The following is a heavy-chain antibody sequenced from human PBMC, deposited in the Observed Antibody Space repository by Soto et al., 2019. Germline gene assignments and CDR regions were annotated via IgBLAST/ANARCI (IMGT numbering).Heavy chain of an antibody. CDR2: IIPIFGTA. CDR3: ARGHSGDTAMVDIPNWFDP. Sequence: SVKVSCKASGGTFSSYAISWVRQAPGQWREWMGGIIPIFGTANYAQKFQGRVTITADKSTSTAYMELSSLRSEDTAVYYCARGHSGDTAMVDIPNWFDPWGQGTLVTVSS. D-gene: IGHD5-18*01. J-gene: IGHJ5*02. V-gene: IGHV1-69*06. CDR1: GGTFSSYA.